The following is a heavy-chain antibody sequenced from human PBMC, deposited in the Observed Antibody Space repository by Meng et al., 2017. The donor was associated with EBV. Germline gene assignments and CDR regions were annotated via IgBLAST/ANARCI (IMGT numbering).Heavy chain of an antibody. CDR3: AKSRSSTPGIVDD. J-gene: IGHJ4*02. CDR2: IYDTGIT. D-gene: IGHD2/OR15-2a*01. V-gene: IGHV4-61*08. CDR1: GVSVTSGAYH. Sequence: QVALQESGPGLVKPSGTLSLTCIVSGVSVTSGAYHWSWIRHSPGKGLEWIGYIYDTGITIYNPSLKSRVTISLETSKNQFSLKVNSVTTADTAVYYCAKSRSSTPGIVDDWGQGTLVTVSS.